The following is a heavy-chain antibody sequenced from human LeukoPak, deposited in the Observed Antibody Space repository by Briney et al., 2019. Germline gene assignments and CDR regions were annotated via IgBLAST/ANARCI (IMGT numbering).Heavy chain of an antibody. V-gene: IGHV3-23*01. CDR2: ISGSGGST. Sequence: GGSLRLSCAASGFTFSSYAMSWVRQAPGKGLEWVSAISGSGGSTSYADSVKGRFTISRDNSKNTLYLQMNSLRAEDTAVYYCAKTYDFWSGSYYYFDYWGQGTLVTVSS. CDR1: GFTFSSYA. J-gene: IGHJ4*02. D-gene: IGHD3-3*01. CDR3: AKTYDFWSGSYYYFDY.